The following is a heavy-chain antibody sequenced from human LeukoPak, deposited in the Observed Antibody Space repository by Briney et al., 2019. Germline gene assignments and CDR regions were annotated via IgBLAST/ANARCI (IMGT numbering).Heavy chain of an antibody. J-gene: IGHJ4*02. D-gene: IGHD6-19*01. CDR3: AKTTVGYSSGRYPGWPADC. CDR2: ICGSGGCT. Sequence: AGGSLRLSCAASGFTFNTYAIYWVRQAPGKGLEWFSGICGSGGCTYYADSVKGRFTISRDNSKNTVYLQMNSLTADDAAVYYCAKTTVGYSSGRYPGWPADCWGQGTLVTVSP. CDR1: GFTFNTYA. V-gene: IGHV3-23*01.